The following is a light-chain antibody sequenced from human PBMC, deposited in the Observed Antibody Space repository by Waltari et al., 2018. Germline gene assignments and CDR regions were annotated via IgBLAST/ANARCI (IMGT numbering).Light chain of an antibody. CDR2: DVS. CDR1: SSDVGGYDY. CDR3: SSYSTISTLVV. J-gene: IGLJ2*01. Sequence: QSALTQPASVSGSPGQSISISCTGTSSDVGGYDYVSWYQQYPGKAPKLMIFDVSNLPSGVSDRFSGSKSGNTASLTISGLQAEDEAYYYCSSYSTISTLVVFGGGTKVTVL. V-gene: IGLV2-14*03.